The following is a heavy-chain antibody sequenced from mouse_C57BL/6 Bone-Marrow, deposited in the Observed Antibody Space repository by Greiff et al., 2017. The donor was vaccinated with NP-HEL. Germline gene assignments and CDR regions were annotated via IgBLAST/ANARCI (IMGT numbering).Heavy chain of an antibody. CDR2: IYPGDGDT. D-gene: IGHD1-1*01. CDR1: GYAFSSYW. V-gene: IGHV1-80*01. CDR3: ARGRVTTVRSPWYFDV. J-gene: IGHJ1*03. Sequence: VQLQQSGAELVKPGASVKISCKASGYAFSSYWMNWVKQRPGKGLEWIGQIYPGDGDTNYNGKFKGKATLTADKSSSTAYMQLSSLTSEDSAVYFCARGRVTTVRSPWYFDVWGTGTTVTVSS.